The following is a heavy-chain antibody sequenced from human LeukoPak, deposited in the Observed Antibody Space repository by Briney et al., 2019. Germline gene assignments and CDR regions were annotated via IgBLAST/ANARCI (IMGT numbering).Heavy chain of an antibody. D-gene: IGHD3-22*01. CDR2: IYHSGST. V-gene: IGHV4-39*07. Sequence: SETLSLTCTVSGGSISSRSDYWGWIRQPPGKGLEWIGSIYHSGSTYYNPSLKSRVSISLDTSKNQFSLRLSSVTAADTAVYYCAKEDYYDSSGYYGNRYFDYWGQGTLVTVSS. CDR1: GGSISSRSDY. J-gene: IGHJ4*02. CDR3: AKEDYYDSSGYYGNRYFDY.